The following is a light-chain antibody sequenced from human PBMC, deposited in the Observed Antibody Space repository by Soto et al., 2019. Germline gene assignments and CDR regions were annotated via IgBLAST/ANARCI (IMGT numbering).Light chain of an antibody. CDR2: YDS. J-gene: IGLJ2*01. Sequence: SYELTQPPSVSVAPGKTARITCGGNNIGSKSVHWYQQEPGQAPVLVIYYDSDRPSGIPERFSGSNSGNTATLTISRVEAGDEADYYCQVWDSSSGVVFGGGTKLTVL. CDR3: QVWDSSSGVV. CDR1: NIGSKS. V-gene: IGLV3-21*04.